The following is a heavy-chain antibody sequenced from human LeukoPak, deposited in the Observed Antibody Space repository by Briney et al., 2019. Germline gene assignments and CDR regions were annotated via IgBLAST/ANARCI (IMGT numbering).Heavy chain of an antibody. J-gene: IGHJ4*02. D-gene: IGHD3-22*01. V-gene: IGHV3-30*18. Sequence: PGGSLRLSCAASGFTFSSYGMHWVRQAPGKGLEWVAVISYDGSNKYYADSVKGRFTISRDNSKNTLYLQMNSLRAEDTAVYYCAKDSRTFYYDSSGSLDVWGQGTLVTVSS. CDR3: AKDSRTFYYDSSGSLDV. CDR2: ISYDGSNK. CDR1: GFTFSSYG.